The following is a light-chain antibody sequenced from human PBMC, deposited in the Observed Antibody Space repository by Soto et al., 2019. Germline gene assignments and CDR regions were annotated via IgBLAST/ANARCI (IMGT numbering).Light chain of an antibody. CDR3: ATWYDSLNAYV. Sequence: QSVLTQPPSVSGTPGQRVTISCSGSSSNVGSNTVHWYQQVPGTAPKLLIFNNNQRPSGVPDRFSGSTSGTSASLAISGRQSEDESDYYCATWYDSLNAYVFGTGTQLTVL. J-gene: IGLJ1*01. CDR1: SSNVGSNT. V-gene: IGLV1-44*01. CDR2: NNN.